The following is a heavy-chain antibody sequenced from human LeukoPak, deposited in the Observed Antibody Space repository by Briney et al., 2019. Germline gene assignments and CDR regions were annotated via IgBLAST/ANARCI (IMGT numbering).Heavy chain of an antibody. V-gene: IGHV1-69*06. Sequence: SVKVSCKASGGTFTSYAISWVRQAPGQGLEWMGGIIPIFGTANYAQKFQGRVTITADKSTSTAYMELSSLRSEDTAVYYCARESMAAAGRNWFDPWGQGTLVTVSS. CDR2: IIPIFGTA. CDR1: GGTFTSYA. CDR3: ARESMAAAGRNWFDP. J-gene: IGHJ5*02. D-gene: IGHD6-13*01.